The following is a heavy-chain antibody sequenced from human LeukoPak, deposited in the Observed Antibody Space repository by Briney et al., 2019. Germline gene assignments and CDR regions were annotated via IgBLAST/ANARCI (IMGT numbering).Heavy chain of an antibody. CDR3: ARDYRGGWNDY. Sequence: GGSLRLSCAASGFTFSIYWMSWVRQAPGKGLEWVANINQDGSEKYYVDSVKGRFTISRDNAKNSLYLQMNSLRVDDTAVYYCARDYRGGWNDYWGQGTVVTVSS. CDR1: GFTFSIYW. CDR2: INQDGSEK. J-gene: IGHJ4*02. D-gene: IGHD1-26*01. V-gene: IGHV3-7*01.